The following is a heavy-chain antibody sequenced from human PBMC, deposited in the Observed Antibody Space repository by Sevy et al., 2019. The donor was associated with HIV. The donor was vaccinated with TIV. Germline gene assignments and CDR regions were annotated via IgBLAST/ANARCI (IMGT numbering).Heavy chain of an antibody. CDR3: ARGVALEC. D-gene: IGHD2-15*01. CDR2: IRPDGSDK. CDR1: GFTFSPYW. J-gene: IGHJ4*02. V-gene: IGHV3-7*01. Sequence: GGSLRLSCAASGFTFSPYWMTWVRQAPGKGLEWVANIRPDGSDKYYVDSVKGRFTISRDNAKNSLYLQMNSLRADDTAMYYCARGVALECWGQGALVTVSS.